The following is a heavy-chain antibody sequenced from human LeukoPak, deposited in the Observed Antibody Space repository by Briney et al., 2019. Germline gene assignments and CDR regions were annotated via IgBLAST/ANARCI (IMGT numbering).Heavy chain of an antibody. CDR2: IRNKANSYTT. V-gene: IGHV3-72*01. J-gene: IGHJ4*02. D-gene: IGHD2-2*01. CDR3: TRLVRAND. Sequence: PGGSLRLSCAASGFTFSDHAMDWVRQAPGKGLEWVGRIRNKANSYTTEYAASVQGRFTVSRDNSMNSLYLQMNSMKTEDTAVYYCTRLVRANDWGQGTLVTVSS. CDR1: GFTFSDHA.